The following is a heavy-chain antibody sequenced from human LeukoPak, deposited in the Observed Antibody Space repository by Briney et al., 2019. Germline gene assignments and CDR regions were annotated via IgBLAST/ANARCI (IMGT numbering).Heavy chain of an antibody. D-gene: IGHD5-24*01. V-gene: IGHV3-30*01. J-gene: IGHJ4*02. CDR3: ASQSRDGYNLDY. Sequence: GRSLRLSCAASGFTFSSYAMHWVRQAPGKGLEWVAVISYDGSNKYYADSVKGRFTISRDNSKNTLYLQMNSLRAEDTAVYCCASQSRDGYNLDYWGQGTLVTVSS. CDR2: ISYDGSNK. CDR1: GFTFSSYA.